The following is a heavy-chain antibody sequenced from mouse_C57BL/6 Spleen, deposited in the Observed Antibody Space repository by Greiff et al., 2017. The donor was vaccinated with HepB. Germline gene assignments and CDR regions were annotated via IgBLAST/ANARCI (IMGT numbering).Heavy chain of an antibody. CDR1: GFTFSDYY. Sequence: DVKLVESEGGLVQPGSSMKLSCTASGFTFSDYYMAWVRQVPEKGLEWVANINYDGSSTYYLDSLKSRFIISRDNAKNILYLQMSSLKSEDTATYYCARTVVAPFDVWGTGTTVTVSS. V-gene: IGHV5-16*01. CDR2: INYDGSST. J-gene: IGHJ1*03. CDR3: ARTVVAPFDV. D-gene: IGHD1-1*01.